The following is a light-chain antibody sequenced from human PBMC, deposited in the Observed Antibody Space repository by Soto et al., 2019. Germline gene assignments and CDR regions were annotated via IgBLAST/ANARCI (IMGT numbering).Light chain of an antibody. V-gene: IGKV3-15*01. J-gene: IGKJ1*01. CDR1: QSVSSN. Sequence: IGMTQSASTLSVYTGERATLSCRASQSVSSNLAWYQQKPGQAPRLLIYGASTRATGIPARFSGSGSGTDFTLTISSLQPEDFATYYCQQYNSYWTFAQGTKVDIK. CDR3: QQYNSYWT. CDR2: GAS.